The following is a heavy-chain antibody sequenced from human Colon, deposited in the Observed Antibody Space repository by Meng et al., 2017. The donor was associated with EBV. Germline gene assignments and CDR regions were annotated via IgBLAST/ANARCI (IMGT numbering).Heavy chain of an antibody. CDR2: IYHGGNT. V-gene: IGHV4-4*02. CDR1: GAAISSNNW. D-gene: IGHD5-24*01. CDR3: ARGNAYNAPSFDY. Sequence: EQPRGQGPGLGGPSGHSSLTWPCSGAAISSNNWWSWGRQPPGKGLEWIGEIYHGGNTNYNPSLKSRVTISVDRSNDQFSLSLSSVTAADTAVYYCARGNAYNAPSFDYWGQGTLVTVSS. J-gene: IGHJ4*02.